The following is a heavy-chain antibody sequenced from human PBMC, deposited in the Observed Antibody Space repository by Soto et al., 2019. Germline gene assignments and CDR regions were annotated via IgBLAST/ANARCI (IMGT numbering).Heavy chain of an antibody. D-gene: IGHD3-22*01. CDR3: ARGRHDSSGYYYDY. Sequence: ASVNVSCKASGYTFTSYDINWVRQATGQGLEWMGWMNPNSGNTGYAQKFQGRVTMTRNTSISTAYMELSSLRSEDTAVYYCARGRHDSSGYYYDYWGQGTLVTVSS. J-gene: IGHJ4*02. V-gene: IGHV1-8*01. CDR1: GYTFTSYD. CDR2: MNPNSGNT.